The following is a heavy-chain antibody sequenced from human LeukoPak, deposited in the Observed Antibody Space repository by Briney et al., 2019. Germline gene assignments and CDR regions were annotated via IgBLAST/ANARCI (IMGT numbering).Heavy chain of an antibody. CDR3: ARGLGYVGY. D-gene: IGHD5-12*01. V-gene: IGHV4-39*07. J-gene: IGHJ4*02. CDR2: IYYSGST. Sequence: SETLSLTCTVSGGSISSSSYYWGWIRQPPGKGLEWIGSIYYSGSTYYNPSLKSRVTISVDTSKNQFSLKLSSVTAADTAVYYCARGLGYVGYWGQGTLVTVSS. CDR1: GGSISSSSYY.